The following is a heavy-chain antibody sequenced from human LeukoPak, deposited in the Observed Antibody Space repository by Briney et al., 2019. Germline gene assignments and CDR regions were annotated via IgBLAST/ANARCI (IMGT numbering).Heavy chain of an antibody. CDR1: GYTFTSYG. Sequence: GASVKVSCKASGYTFTSYGISWVRQAPGQGLEWMGWISAYNGNTNYAQKLQGRVTMTTDTSTSTAYMELRSLRSDDTAVYYCAGTPSGSYYPYYFDYWGQGTLVTVSS. CDR2: ISAYNGNT. J-gene: IGHJ4*02. CDR3: AGTPSGSYYPYYFDY. D-gene: IGHD1-26*01. V-gene: IGHV1-18*01.